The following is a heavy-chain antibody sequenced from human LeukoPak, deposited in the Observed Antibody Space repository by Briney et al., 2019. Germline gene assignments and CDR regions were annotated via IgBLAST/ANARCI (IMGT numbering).Heavy chain of an antibody. CDR3: ARSRSCSSTSCYSDFDY. J-gene: IGHJ4*02. CDR1: GGSFSGYY. CDR2: INHSGST. V-gene: IGHV4-34*01. D-gene: IGHD2-2*02. Sequence: PSETLSLTCAVYGGSFSGYYWSWIRQPPGKGLEWIGEINHSGSTNYDPSLKSRVTISVDTSKNQFSLKLSSVTAADTAVYSCARSRSCSSTSCYSDFDYWGQGTLVTVSS.